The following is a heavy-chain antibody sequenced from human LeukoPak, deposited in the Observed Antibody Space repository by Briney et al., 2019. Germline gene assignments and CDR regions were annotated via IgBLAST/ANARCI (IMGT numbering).Heavy chain of an antibody. V-gene: IGHV3-21*01. Sequence: PGGSLRLSCAASGFTFSSYSMNWVRQAPGKGLEWVSSISSSSSYIYYADSVKGRFTISRDNAKNSLYLQMNSLRAEDTAVYYCVGGEYGSGSYSRDLNYYYYYGMDVWGQGTTVTVSS. CDR2: ISSSSSYI. J-gene: IGHJ6*02. CDR1: GFTFSSYS. CDR3: VGGEYGSGSYSRDLNYYYYYGMDV. D-gene: IGHD3-10*01.